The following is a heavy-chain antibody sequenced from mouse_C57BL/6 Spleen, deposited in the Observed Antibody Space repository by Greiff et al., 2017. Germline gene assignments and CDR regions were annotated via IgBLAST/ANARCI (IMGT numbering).Heavy chain of an antibody. D-gene: IGHD4-1*01. Sequence: EVHLVESGAELVRPGASVKLSCTASGFNIKDDYMDWVKQRPEQGLAWIGWIDPENGDTEYASKFQGKATITADTSSNTAYLPLSSLTSTDTAVYYCTGTGTDFDYWGQGTTLTVSS. CDR1: GFNIKDDY. V-gene: IGHV14-4*01. CDR2: IDPENGDT. CDR3: TGTGTDFDY. J-gene: IGHJ2*01.